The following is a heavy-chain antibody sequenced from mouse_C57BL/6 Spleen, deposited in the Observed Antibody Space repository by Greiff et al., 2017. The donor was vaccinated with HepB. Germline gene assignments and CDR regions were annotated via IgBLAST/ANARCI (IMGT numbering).Heavy chain of an antibody. J-gene: IGHJ4*01. CDR3: TRDYGNYLYYAMDY. CDR2: IDPETGGT. V-gene: IGHV1-15*01. D-gene: IGHD2-1*01. CDR1: GYTFTDYE. Sequence: VHVKQSGAELVRPGASVTLSCKASGYTFTDYEMHWVKQTPVHGLEWIGAIDPETGGTAYNQKFKGKAILTADKSSSTAYMELRSLTSEDSAVYYCTRDYGNYLYYAMDYWGQGTSVTVSS.